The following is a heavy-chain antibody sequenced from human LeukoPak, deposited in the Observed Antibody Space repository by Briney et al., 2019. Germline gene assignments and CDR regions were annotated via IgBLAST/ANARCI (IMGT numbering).Heavy chain of an antibody. CDR3: AGVWGSADY. Sequence: ASVKVSCKASGYTFTSYDINWVRQATGQGLEWMGWTNPNSGHTGAAQKFQGRVTMTRDTSTSTAYMELSGLRSDDTAVYYCAGVWGSADYWGQGTLVTVSS. CDR1: GYTFTSYD. J-gene: IGHJ4*02. CDR2: TNPNSGHT. V-gene: IGHV1-8*01. D-gene: IGHD3-16*01.